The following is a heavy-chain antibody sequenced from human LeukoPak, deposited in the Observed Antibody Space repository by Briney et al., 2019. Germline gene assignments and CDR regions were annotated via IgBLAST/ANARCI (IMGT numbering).Heavy chain of an antibody. CDR2: IYSGGDT. CDR1: GFTVSSNY. D-gene: IGHD6-6*01. J-gene: IGHJ4*02. Sequence: GGSLRLSCAASGFTVSSNYVSWVRQAPGKGLEWVSVIYSGGDTYCADSVKGRFTLSRDNSKNLLYLQMNSLRAEYTAVYYCARGGAARSAGHWGQGTLVTVSS. CDR3: ARGGAARSAGH. V-gene: IGHV3-53*01.